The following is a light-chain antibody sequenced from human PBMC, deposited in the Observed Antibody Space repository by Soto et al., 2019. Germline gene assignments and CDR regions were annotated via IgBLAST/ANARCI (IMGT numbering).Light chain of an antibody. V-gene: IGKV3-20*01. CDR1: QSVSSSY. CDR3: EQYDKSIT. J-gene: IGKJ4*01. Sequence: EILFTQSPGTLSLSPGERATLSCRASQSVSSSYLAWYQQKPGQAPRLLIYGASSRATGIPDRFSGSGSGTDFTLTINRLEPEDFAVYYCEQYDKSITFGGGTKVDIK. CDR2: GAS.